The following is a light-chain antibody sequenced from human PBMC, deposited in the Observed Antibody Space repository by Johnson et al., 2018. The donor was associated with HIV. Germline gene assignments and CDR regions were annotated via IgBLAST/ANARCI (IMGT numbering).Light chain of an antibody. V-gene: IGLV1-51*02. Sequence: QSVLTQPPSVSAAPGQTVNISCSGNVSNIESYFVSWYQQLPGAAPTLLIYEDNKRPSGIPDRFSASKSGTSATLGITGLQTGDEADYYCGTWDSSLRVGFFGTGTKVTVL. CDR3: GTWDSSLRVGF. CDR1: VSNIESYF. CDR2: EDN. J-gene: IGLJ1*01.